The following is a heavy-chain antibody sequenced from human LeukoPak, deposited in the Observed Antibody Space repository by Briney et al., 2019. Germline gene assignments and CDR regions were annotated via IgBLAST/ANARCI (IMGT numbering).Heavy chain of an antibody. CDR2: IIPKLDVA. D-gene: IGHD3-16*02. Sequence: GASVKVSCKASGDSFSSYVITWVRQAPGQGLEWMGRIIPKLDVANSAQKFQGRVTITADKSTNTAHMELNNLRSEDTAVYYCTREGVYSPDPSSYHRDAFDIWGQGTVVTVSS. V-gene: IGHV1-69*04. CDR1: GDSFSSYV. CDR3: TREGVYSPDPSSYHRDAFDI. J-gene: IGHJ3*02.